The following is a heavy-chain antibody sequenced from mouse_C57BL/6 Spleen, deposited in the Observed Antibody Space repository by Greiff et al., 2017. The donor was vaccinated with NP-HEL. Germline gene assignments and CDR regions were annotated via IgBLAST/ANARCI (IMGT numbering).Heavy chain of an antibody. CDR1: GYTFTSYW. CDR3: ARSTKLYYDYTWFAY. D-gene: IGHD2-4*01. Sequence: QVQLQQPGAELVMPGASVKLSCKASGYTFTSYWMHWVKQRPGQGLEWIGEIDPSDSYTNYNQKFKGKSTLTVDKSSSTAYMQLSSLTSEDSAVYYGARSTKLYYDYTWFAYWGQGTLVTVSA. V-gene: IGHV1-69*01. CDR2: IDPSDSYT. J-gene: IGHJ3*01.